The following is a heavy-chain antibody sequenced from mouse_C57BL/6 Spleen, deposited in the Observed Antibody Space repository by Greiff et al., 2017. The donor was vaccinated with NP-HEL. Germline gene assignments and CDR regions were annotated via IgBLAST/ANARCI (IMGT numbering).Heavy chain of an antibody. D-gene: IGHD1-1*01. Sequence: EVQVVESGGDLVKPGGSLKLSCAASGFTFSSYGMSWVRQTPDKRLEWVATISSGGSYTYYPDSVKGRFTISRDNAKNTLYLQMSSLKSEDTAMYYCARGYYYDAMDYWGQGTSVTVSS. CDR3: ARGYYYDAMDY. CDR1: GFTFSSYG. V-gene: IGHV5-6*01. CDR2: ISSGGSYT. J-gene: IGHJ4*01.